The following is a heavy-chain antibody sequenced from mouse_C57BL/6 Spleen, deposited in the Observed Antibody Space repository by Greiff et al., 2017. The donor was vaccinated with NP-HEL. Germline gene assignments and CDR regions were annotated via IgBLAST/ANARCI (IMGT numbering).Heavy chain of an antibody. V-gene: IGHV1-42*01. CDR1: GYSFTGYY. CDR2: INPSTGGT. CDR3: ARKIKPYYFDY. Sequence: EVQLQQSGPELVKPGASVKISCKASGYSFTGYYMNWVKQSPEKSLEWIGEINPSTGGTTYNQKFKAKATLTVDKSSSTAYMQLKSLTSEDSAVYYCARKIKPYYFDYWGQGTTLTVSS. J-gene: IGHJ2*01. D-gene: IGHD2-4*01.